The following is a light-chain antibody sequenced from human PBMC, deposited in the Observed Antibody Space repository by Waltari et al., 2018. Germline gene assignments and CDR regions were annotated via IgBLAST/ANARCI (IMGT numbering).Light chain of an antibody. CDR3: QQFNSFPIT. J-gene: IGKJ5*01. V-gene: IGKV1-13*02. CDR2: DAS. Sequence: AIQLTQSPSSLSASVGDRVTITCRARQGISSALAWYQQKQWKAPKVLIYDASSLESGVPSRFRGSGSGTYFTLTISSLQPEDFATYYCQQFNSFPITFGLGTRLDIK. CDR1: QGISSA.